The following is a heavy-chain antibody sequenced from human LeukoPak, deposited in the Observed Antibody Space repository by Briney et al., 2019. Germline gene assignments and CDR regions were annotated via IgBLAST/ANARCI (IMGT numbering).Heavy chain of an antibody. V-gene: IGHV1-2*06. Sequence: ASVKVSCKASGYTFTGYYMHWVRQAPGQGLEWMGRINPNSGGTNFAQKFQGRVTMTRDTSISTAYMELSRLRSDDTAVYYCARSDCSSTSCYIGLSWFDPWGQGTLVTVSS. D-gene: IGHD2-2*02. CDR3: ARSDCSSTSCYIGLSWFDP. CDR2: INPNSGGT. J-gene: IGHJ5*02. CDR1: GYTFTGYY.